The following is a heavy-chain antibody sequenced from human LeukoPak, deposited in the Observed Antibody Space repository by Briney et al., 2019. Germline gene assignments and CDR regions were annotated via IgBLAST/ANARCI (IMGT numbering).Heavy chain of an antibody. J-gene: IGHJ4*02. CDR3: AKDVGKWESLHFFDY. Sequence: GGSLRLSCAASGFTFSSYWMNWVRQAPGKGLEWVANINQDGSEKYYVDSVKGRFTISRDNAKNSLYLQMNSLRAEDTAVYYCAKDVGKWESLHFFDYWGQGTLVTVSS. CDR2: INQDGSEK. CDR1: GFTFSSYW. V-gene: IGHV3-7*03. D-gene: IGHD1-26*01.